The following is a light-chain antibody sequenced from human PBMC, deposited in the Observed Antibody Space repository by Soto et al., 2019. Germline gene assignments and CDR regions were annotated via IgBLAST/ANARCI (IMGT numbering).Light chain of an antibody. CDR3: QQSYSTPRT. CDR1: QSISSF. CDR2: ATS. Sequence: DIQMTQSPSSLSASVGDRVTITCRASQSISSFLNWYQQKPGKAPNLLIYATSSLKRGVPSRFSGSGSGTDFTPTISSLQPEDFATYYCQQSYSTPRTFGQGTKLEIK. V-gene: IGKV1-39*01. J-gene: IGKJ2*02.